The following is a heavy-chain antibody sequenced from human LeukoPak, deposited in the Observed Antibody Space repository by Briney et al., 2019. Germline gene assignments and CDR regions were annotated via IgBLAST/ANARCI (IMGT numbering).Heavy chain of an antibody. J-gene: IGHJ4*02. CDR2: ISGSGGGT. CDR3: AKRIRVGASFFDY. Sequence: GGSLRLSCAASGFTFSDYAMSWVRQAPGKGLEWVSGISGSGGGTYYADSVKGRFTISRDNSKNTLSLQMNSLRAEDTAVYYCAKRIRVGASFFDYWGQGTLVTVSS. D-gene: IGHD1-26*01. V-gene: IGHV3-23*01. CDR1: GFTFSDYA.